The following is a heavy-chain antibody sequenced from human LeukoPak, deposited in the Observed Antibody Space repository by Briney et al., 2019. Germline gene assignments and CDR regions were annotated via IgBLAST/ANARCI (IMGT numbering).Heavy chain of an antibody. CDR1: GNTFTGYY. D-gene: IGHD2-2*02. V-gene: IGHV1-2*02. CDR3: AREARDTYCSSTSCYTNNWFDP. Sequence: ASVKVSCKASGNTFTGYYMHWVRQAPGQGLEWMGWINPNSGGTNYAQKFQGRVTMTRDTSISTAYMELSRVRPDDTAVYYCAREARDTYCSSTSCYTNNWFDPWGQGTLVTVSS. CDR2: INPNSGGT. J-gene: IGHJ5*02.